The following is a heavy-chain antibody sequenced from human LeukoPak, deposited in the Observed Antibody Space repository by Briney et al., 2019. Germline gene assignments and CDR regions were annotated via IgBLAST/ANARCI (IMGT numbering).Heavy chain of an antibody. CDR1: GGSISRYY. Sequence: KTSETLSLTSAVPGGSISRYYWRWSRQPPGKGLDWRGYIYYSGTTNYNPSLKSRVTISLDTSKQQLSLKLSSVADADSAVYYSAKVSCSSTSCPGWIDPWGQGTLVTVSS. V-gene: IGHV4-59*12. CDR2: IYYSGTT. D-gene: IGHD2-2*01. J-gene: IGHJ5*02. CDR3: AKVSCSSTSCPGWIDP.